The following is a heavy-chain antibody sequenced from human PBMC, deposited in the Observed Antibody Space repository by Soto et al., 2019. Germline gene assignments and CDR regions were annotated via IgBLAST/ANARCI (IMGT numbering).Heavy chain of an antibody. J-gene: IGHJ3*02. Sequence: GGSLRLSCAASGFTFSSYAMSWVRQAPGKGLEWVSAISGSGGSTYYADSVKGRFTISRDNSKNTLYLQMNSLRAEDTAVYYGAKVGPSWFGESVRGIGAFDIWGQGTMVTVSS. CDR3: AKVGPSWFGESVRGIGAFDI. CDR1: GFTFSSYA. V-gene: IGHV3-23*01. CDR2: ISGSGGST. D-gene: IGHD3-10*01.